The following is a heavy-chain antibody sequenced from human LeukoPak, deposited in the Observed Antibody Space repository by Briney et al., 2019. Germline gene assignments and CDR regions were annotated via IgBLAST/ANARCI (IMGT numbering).Heavy chain of an antibody. CDR3: ARGPGSYSGRPYYFDY. CDR1: GGSFSGYY. V-gene: IGHV4-34*01. CDR2: INHSGST. Sequence: SETLSLTCAVYGGSFSGYYWSWIRQPPGKGLEWIGEINHSGSTNYNPSLKSRVTISVDTSKNQFSLKLSSVTAADTAVYYCARGPGSYSGRPYYFDYWGQGTLVTVSS. D-gene: IGHD6-13*01. J-gene: IGHJ4*02.